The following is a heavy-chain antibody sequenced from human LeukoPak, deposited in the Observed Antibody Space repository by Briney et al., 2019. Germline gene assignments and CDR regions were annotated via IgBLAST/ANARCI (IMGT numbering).Heavy chain of an antibody. CDR2: VYYSGST. J-gene: IGHJ6*02. D-gene: IGHD3-22*01. Sequence: SETLSLTRTVSGGSISSGGYYWSWIRQHPGKGLEWIGYVYYSGSTYYNPSLKSRVTISVDTSKNQFSLRLSSVTAADTAVYYCARDSKRYYDSSGYFYYCGMDVWGQGTTVTVSS. CDR1: GGSISSGGYY. CDR3: ARDSKRYYDSSGYFYYCGMDV. V-gene: IGHV4-31*03.